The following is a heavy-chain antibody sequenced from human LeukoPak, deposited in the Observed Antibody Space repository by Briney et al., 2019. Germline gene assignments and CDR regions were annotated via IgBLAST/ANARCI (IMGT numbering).Heavy chain of an antibody. Sequence: SETLSLTCAVYGGSFSGYYWSWIRQPPGKGLEWIGEINHSGSTNYNPSLKSRVTISVDTSKNQFSLKLSSVTAADTAVYYCARCHRSSGYRICARAPFDYWGQGTLVTVSS. J-gene: IGHJ4*02. CDR3: ARCHRSSGYRICARAPFDY. D-gene: IGHD3-3*01. CDR1: GGSFSGYY. V-gene: IGHV4-34*01. CDR2: INHSGST.